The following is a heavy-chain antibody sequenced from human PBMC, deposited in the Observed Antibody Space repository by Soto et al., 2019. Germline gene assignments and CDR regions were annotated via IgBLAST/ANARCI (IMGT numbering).Heavy chain of an antibody. CDR1: GFTFTIYA. J-gene: IGHJ4*02. CDR2: ISGSGGST. Sequence: PGGSLRLSCAASGFTFTIYAMSWVRLAPGKGLEWVASISGSGGSTYYADSVKGRFTISRDNAKNTLYLQMNSLRAEDTAVYYCANVPRNYWGQGTLVTVSS. V-gene: IGHV3-23*01. CDR3: ANVPRNY. D-gene: IGHD6-6*01.